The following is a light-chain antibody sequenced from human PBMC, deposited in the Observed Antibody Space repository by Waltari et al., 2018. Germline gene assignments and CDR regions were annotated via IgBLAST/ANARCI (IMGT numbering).Light chain of an antibody. CDR3: QHYVRLPVS. CDR2: GAS. Sequence: EIVLTQSTGTLSLSPGERATLSCRASQSGSRSLAWYQQKPGQAPRLLVYGASSSATGVPDRFSGSGSGTDFSLTISRLEPEDFAVYYCQHYVRLPVSFGQGTKVEIK. V-gene: IGKV3-20*01. J-gene: IGKJ1*01. CDR1: QSGSRS.